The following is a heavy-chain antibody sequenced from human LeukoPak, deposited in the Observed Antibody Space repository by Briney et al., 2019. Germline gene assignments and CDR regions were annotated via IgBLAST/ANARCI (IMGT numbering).Heavy chain of an antibody. CDR1: GFTFSSYA. CDR3: ARGPESGDYDPYYYYGMDV. D-gene: IGHD4-17*01. J-gene: IGHJ6*02. CDR2: ISYDGSNK. V-gene: IGHV3-30*04. Sequence: GGSLRLSCAASGFTFSSYAMHWVRQAPGKGLEWAAVISYDGSNKYYADSVKGRFTISRDNSKNTLYLQMNSLRAEDTAVYYCARGPESGDYDPYYYYGMDVWGQGTTVTVSS.